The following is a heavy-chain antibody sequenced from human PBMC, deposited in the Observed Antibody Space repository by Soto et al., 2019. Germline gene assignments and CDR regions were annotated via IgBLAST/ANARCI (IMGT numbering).Heavy chain of an antibody. Sequence: PGGSLRLSCAASGFTFSSYGMHWVRQAPGKGLEWVAVIWYDGSNKYYADSVKGRFTISRDNSKNTLYLQMNRLRAEDTAVYYCALDIVPSDYYYGMDVWGQGTTVTVSS. CDR2: IWYDGSNK. J-gene: IGHJ6*02. CDR1: GFTFSSYG. D-gene: IGHD2-15*01. CDR3: ALDIVPSDYYYGMDV. V-gene: IGHV3-33*01.